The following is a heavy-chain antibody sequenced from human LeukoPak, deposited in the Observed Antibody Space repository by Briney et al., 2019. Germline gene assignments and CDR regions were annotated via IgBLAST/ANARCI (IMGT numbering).Heavy chain of an antibody. Sequence: GGSLRLSCAASGFTFSSYWMHWVRQAPGKGLVWVSRINSDGSSTSYEDSVKGRFTISRDNAKNTLYLQMNSLRAEDTAVYYCARGYYYDSSGPNIPFDYWGQGTLVTVSS. CDR2: INSDGSST. J-gene: IGHJ4*02. CDR3: ARGYYYDSSGPNIPFDY. D-gene: IGHD3-22*01. CDR1: GFTFSSYW. V-gene: IGHV3-74*01.